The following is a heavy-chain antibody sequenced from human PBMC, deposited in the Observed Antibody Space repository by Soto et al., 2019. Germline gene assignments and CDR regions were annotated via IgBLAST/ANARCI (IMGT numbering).Heavy chain of an antibody. J-gene: IGHJ4*02. CDR2: IYYSRST. CDR1: GGSISSSSYY. D-gene: IGHD2-15*01. V-gene: IGHV4-39*01. Sequence: QLQLQESGPGLVKPSETLSLTCTVSGGSISSSSYYWGWIRQPPGKGLEWIGSIYYSRSTYYNPSLKSRVTISVDTSKNQFSLKLSSVTAADTAVYYCARGNIVVVVAAFDYWGQGTLVTVSS. CDR3: ARGNIVVVVAAFDY.